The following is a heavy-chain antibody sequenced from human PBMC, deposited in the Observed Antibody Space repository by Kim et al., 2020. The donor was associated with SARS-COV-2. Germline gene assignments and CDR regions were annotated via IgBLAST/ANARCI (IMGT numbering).Heavy chain of an antibody. D-gene: IGHD4-17*01. CDR3: ARGYGDYDY. V-gene: IGHV4-59*09. CDR2: ST. J-gene: IGHJ4*02. Sequence: STNHHPSLKSRVTISVDTSKNQFSLKLSSVTAADTAVYYCARGYGDYDYWGQGTLVTVSS.